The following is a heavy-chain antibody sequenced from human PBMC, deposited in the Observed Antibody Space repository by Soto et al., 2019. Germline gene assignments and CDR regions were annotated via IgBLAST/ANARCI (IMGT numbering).Heavy chain of an antibody. D-gene: IGHD2-15*01. CDR3: ASVYCSGGSCYSIDY. CDR2: INPSGST. J-gene: IGHJ4*02. V-gene: IGHV1-46*03. CDR1: GYTFTSYY. Sequence: QVQLVQSGAEVKKPGASVKVSCKASGYTFTSYYMHWVRQAPGQGLEWMGIINPSGSTSYAQKFQGRVTLAREKSTRTGDRELSSLSSEDTAVYYCASVYCSGGSCYSIDYWGQGTLVPVSS.